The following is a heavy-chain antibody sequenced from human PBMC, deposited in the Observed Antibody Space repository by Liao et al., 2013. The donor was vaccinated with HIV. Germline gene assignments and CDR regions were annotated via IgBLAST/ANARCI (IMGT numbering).Heavy chain of an antibody. V-gene: IGHV4-39*07. CDR1: GGSISSSSYY. CDR3: ASSLGNYFDY. D-gene: IGHD7-27*01. CDR2: IYYSGST. Sequence: QLQLQESGPGLVKPSETLSLTCTVSGGSISSSSYYWGWIRQPPGKGLEWIGSIYYSGSTYYNPSLKSRVTISVDTSKNQFSLKLSSVTAADTAVYYCASSLGNYFDYWGQEPWSPSPQ. J-gene: IGHJ4*01.